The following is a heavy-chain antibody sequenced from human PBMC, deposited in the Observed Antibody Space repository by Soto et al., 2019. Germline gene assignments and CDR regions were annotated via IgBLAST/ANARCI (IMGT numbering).Heavy chain of an antibody. CDR1: GFSLSTNGVG. D-gene: IGHD1-26*01. V-gene: IGHV2-5*02. CDR2: IYWDGDK. Sequence: QITLKESGPTLVKPTQTLTLTCTFSGFSLSTNGVGVGWIRQPPGKALEWLALIYWDGDKRCSPSLKSRLTITKDTSKNQVVLTMTNMDPVDTATYYCAHRRGAYYFDYWGQGTLVTVSS. J-gene: IGHJ4*02. CDR3: AHRRGAYYFDY.